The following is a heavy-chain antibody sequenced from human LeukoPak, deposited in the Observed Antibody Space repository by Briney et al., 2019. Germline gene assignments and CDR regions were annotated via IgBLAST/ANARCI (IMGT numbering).Heavy chain of an antibody. CDR2: ISASGGIT. J-gene: IGHJ4*02. D-gene: IGHD1-26*01. CDR1: GFXFNSYA. Sequence: GGSLRLSCAVSGFXFNSYAISCVRQAPGEGLEWISSISASGGITYHADSVKGRFTISRDNSKNTLYLQMNSLRAEDTAVYYCARASQTWEPFDYWGQGTLVTVSS. CDR3: ARASQTWEPFDY. V-gene: IGHV3-23*01.